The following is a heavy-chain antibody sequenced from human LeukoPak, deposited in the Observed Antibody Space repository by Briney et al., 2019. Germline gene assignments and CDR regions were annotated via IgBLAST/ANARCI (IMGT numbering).Heavy chain of an antibody. D-gene: IGHD3-10*01. CDR3: AKRGHYYGSGSRYYYYMDV. CDR1: GFTFSSYG. Sequence: AGGSLRLSCAASGFTFSSYGMHWVRQAPGKGLEWVAFIRYDGSNKYYADSVKGRFTISRDNSKNTLSLQMNSLSAADTAISYCAKRGHYYGSGSRYYYYMDVWGKGTTVTISS. V-gene: IGHV3-30*02. J-gene: IGHJ6*03. CDR2: IRYDGSNK.